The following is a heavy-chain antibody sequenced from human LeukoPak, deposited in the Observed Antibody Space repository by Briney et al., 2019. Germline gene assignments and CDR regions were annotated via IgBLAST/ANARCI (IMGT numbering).Heavy chain of an antibody. V-gene: IGHV4-34*01. D-gene: IGHD3-10*01. CDR1: GGSFSGYY. Sequence: PSETLSLTCAVYGGSFSGYYWSWIRQPPGKGLEWIGEINHSGSTNYNPSLKSRVTISVDTSKNQFSLKLSSVTAADTAVYYCARARSIMVRGVIYYFDYWGQGTLVTVSS. CDR2: INHSGST. CDR3: ARARSIMVRGVIYYFDY. J-gene: IGHJ4*02.